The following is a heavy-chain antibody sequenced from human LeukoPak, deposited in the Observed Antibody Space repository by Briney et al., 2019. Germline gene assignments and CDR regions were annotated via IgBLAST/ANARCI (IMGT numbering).Heavy chain of an antibody. CDR3: ARGTPFYYYYGMDV. CDR1: GGSISSYY. CDR2: IYCSGST. V-gene: IGHV4-59*01. D-gene: IGHD1/OR15-1a*01. J-gene: IGHJ6*02. Sequence: SETLSLTCTVSGGSISSYYWSWIRQPPGKGLEWIGYIYCSGSTNYNPSLKSRVTILVDTSKNQFSLKLSSVTAADTAVYYCARGTPFYYYYGMDVWGQGTTVTVSS.